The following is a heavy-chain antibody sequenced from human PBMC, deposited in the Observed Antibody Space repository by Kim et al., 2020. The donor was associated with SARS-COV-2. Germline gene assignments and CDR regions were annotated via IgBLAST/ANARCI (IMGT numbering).Heavy chain of an antibody. J-gene: IGHJ4*02. CDR1: GFTFSSYG. D-gene: IGHD2-2*01. Sequence: GGSLRLSCAASGFTFSSYGMHWVRQAPGKGLEWVAVRWYDGSNKYYADSVKGRFTISRDNSKNTLYLQRNSLRAEDTAVYYCARDAISRTFVVVPAALDYWGQGTLVTVSS. CDR2: RWYDGSNK. V-gene: IGHV3-33*01. CDR3: ARDAISRTFVVVPAALDY.